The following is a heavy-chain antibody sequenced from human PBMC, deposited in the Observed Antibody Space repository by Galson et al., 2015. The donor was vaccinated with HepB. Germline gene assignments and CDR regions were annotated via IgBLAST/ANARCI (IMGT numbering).Heavy chain of an antibody. D-gene: IGHD3-16*01. J-gene: IGHJ6*03. V-gene: IGHV3-33*01. CDR1: GFTFSTYG. Sequence: SLRLSCAASGFTFSTYGMHWVRQAPGKGLEWVALIWYDGSNKYYGDSVKGRFTISRDNSKNTLYLQMSSLRAEDTAVYYCARTRPLGRMDVWGKGTTVTVSS. CDR3: ARTRPLGRMDV. CDR2: IWYDGSNK.